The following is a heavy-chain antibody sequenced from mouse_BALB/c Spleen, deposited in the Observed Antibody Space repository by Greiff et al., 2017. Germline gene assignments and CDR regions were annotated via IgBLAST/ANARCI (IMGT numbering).Heavy chain of an antibody. CDR3: TRRSRNYFDY. CDR2: IRLKSNNYAT. Sequence: EVKLMESGGGLVQPGGSMKLSCVASGFTFSNYWMNWVRQSPEKGLEWVAEIRLKSNNYATHYAESVKGRFTISRDDSKSSVYLQMNNLRAEDTGIYYCTRRSRNYFDYWGQGTTLTVSS. CDR1: GFTFSNYW. D-gene: IGHD1-1*01. V-gene: IGHV6-6*02. J-gene: IGHJ2*01.